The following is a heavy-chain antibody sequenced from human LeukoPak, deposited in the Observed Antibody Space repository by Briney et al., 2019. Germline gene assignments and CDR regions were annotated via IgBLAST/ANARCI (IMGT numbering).Heavy chain of an antibody. D-gene: IGHD2-15*01. J-gene: IGHJ4*02. CDR1: GFTFNNYR. CDR2: ISSSGTYI. CDR3: ARDRCSGGICYSFDQ. Sequence: PGGSLRLSCAASGFTFNNYRMNWLRQAPGKGLEWVSSISSSGTYIYYADSVKGRFTISRDNAKNSLYLQMNSLRAEDTAVYYCARDRCSGGICYSFDQWGQGTLVTVSS. V-gene: IGHV3-21*01.